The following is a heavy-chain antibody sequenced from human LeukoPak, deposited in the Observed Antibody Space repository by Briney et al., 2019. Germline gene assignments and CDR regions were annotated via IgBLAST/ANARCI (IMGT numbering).Heavy chain of an antibody. J-gene: IGHJ6*02. CDR3: ARIYGSGGYYYYGMDV. CDR1: GFSLSTSGLG. D-gene: IGHD3-3*01. Sequence: SGPTLVKPTQTLTLTCSFSGFSLSTSGLGVGWIRQPPGKALEWLALIYWDDDKRYSPSLKSRLTITKDTSKNQVFLTMTNMDPLDTATYYCARIYGSGGYYYYGMDVWGQGTTVTVSS. CDR2: IYWDDDK. V-gene: IGHV2-5*02.